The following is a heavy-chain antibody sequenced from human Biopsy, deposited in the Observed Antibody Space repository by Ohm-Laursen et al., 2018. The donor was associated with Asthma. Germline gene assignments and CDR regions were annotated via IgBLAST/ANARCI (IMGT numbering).Heavy chain of an antibody. CDR2: ISYDGSKK. D-gene: IGHD4-17*01. CDR3: AKDAHDYVSLIVSPQKNGIES. Sequence: SLRLSCAAVGFVFSQCGMHWVRQAPGKGLEWVAFISYDGSKKFITDSMKGRLSISRDNSKNTLFLQMGRLRPDDTALYYCAKDAHDYVSLIVSPQKNGIESWGQGTLVTVSS. J-gene: IGHJ4*02. CDR1: GFVFSQCG. V-gene: IGHV3-30*18.